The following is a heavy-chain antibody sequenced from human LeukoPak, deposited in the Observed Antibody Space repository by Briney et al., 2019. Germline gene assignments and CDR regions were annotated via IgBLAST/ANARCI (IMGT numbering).Heavy chain of an antibody. CDR1: GFTFSSYS. CDR3: ARVIFLALGGSGEEAAFDI. J-gene: IGHJ3*02. CDR2: ISSSSSYI. Sequence: GGSLRLSCAASGFTFSSYSMNWVRQAPGKGLEWVSSISSSSSYIYYADSVKGRFTISRDNAKNSLYLQMNSLRAEDTAVYYCARVIFLALGGSGEEAAFDIWGQGTMVTVSS. V-gene: IGHV3-21*01. D-gene: IGHD2-15*01.